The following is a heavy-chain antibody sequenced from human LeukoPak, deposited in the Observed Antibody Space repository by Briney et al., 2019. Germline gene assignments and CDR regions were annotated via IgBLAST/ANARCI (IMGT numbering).Heavy chain of an antibody. Sequence: SETLSLTCGVYGGSPSGYYWSWIRQPPGKGLEWIGYIYYSGSTNYNPSLKSRVTISVDTSKNQFSLKLSSVTAADTAVYYCARERRNDYVWGSYRYGLWAFDIWGQGTMVTVSS. CDR2: IYYSGST. CDR3: ARERRNDYVWGSYRYGLWAFDI. J-gene: IGHJ3*02. V-gene: IGHV4-59*01. D-gene: IGHD3-16*02. CDR1: GGSPSGYY.